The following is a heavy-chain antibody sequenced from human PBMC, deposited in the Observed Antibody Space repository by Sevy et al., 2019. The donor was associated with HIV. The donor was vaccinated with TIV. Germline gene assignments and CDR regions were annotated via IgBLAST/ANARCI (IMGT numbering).Heavy chain of an antibody. CDR3: ARDRGSHAFDI. Sequence: ASVKVSCKASGYTFTGYYMHWVRQAPGQGLEWMGWINPNSGGTNYAQKFQGRVTMTRDTSISTAYMELSRLRSDDTVGYYCARDRGSHAFDIWGQGTMVTVSS. D-gene: IGHD1-26*01. CDR1: GYTFTGYY. CDR2: INPNSGGT. V-gene: IGHV1-2*02. J-gene: IGHJ3*02.